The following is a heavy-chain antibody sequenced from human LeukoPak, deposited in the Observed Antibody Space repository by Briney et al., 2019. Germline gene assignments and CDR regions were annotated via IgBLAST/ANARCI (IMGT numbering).Heavy chain of an antibody. D-gene: IGHD2-2*01. CDR1: GFTFSSYG. CDR2: IRSKANSYAT. CDR3: TRPTYGYADVLADY. V-gene: IGHV3-73*01. Sequence: QPGGSLRLSCAASGFTFSSYGMHWVRQASGKGLEWVGRIRSKANSYATAYAASVKGRFTISRDDSKNTAYLQMNSLKTEDTAVYYCTRPTYGYADVLADYWGQGTLVTVSS. J-gene: IGHJ4*02.